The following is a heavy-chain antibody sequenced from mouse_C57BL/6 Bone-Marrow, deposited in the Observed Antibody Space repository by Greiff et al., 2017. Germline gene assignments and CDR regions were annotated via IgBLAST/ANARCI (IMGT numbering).Heavy chain of an antibody. CDR2: ISDGGSYT. CDR3: ARDYYGSSHCDY. CDR1: GFTFSSYA. J-gene: IGHJ2*01. Sequence: EVQRVESGGGLVKPGGSLKLPCAASGFTFSSYAMSWVRQTPEKRLEWVATISDGGSYTYYPDNVKGRFTISRDNAKNNLYLQMSHLKSEDTAMYYCARDYYGSSHCDYWGQGTTLTVSS. V-gene: IGHV5-4*01. D-gene: IGHD1-1*01.